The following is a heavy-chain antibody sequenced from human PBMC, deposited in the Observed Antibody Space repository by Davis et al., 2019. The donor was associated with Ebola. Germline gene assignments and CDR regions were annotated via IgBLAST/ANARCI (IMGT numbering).Heavy chain of an antibody. J-gene: IGHJ4*02. V-gene: IGHV1-46*01. CDR1: GYTFTSYY. CDR3: ARGLRFLEWLLLTPGFDY. Sequence: ASVKVSCKASGYTFTSYYMHWVRQAPGQGLEWMGIINPSGGSTSYAQKFQGRVTMTRDTSKNQFSLKLSSVTAADTAVYYCARGLRFLEWLLLTPGFDYWGQGTLVTVSS. CDR2: INPSGGST. D-gene: IGHD3-3*01.